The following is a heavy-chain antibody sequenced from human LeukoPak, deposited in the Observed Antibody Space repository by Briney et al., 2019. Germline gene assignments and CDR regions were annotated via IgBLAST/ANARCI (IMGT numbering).Heavy chain of an antibody. Sequence: GGSLRLSCTASGFTFSSYAMSWVRQAPGKGLEWVSAISGSGGSTDYPDSVKGRFTISRDNSKNTLYLQMNSLRAEDTAVYYCAKAAPPGGVMGDYWGQGTLVTVSS. J-gene: IGHJ4*02. D-gene: IGHD3-16*01. CDR1: GFTFSSYA. V-gene: IGHV3-23*01. CDR2: ISGSGGST. CDR3: AKAAPPGGVMGDY.